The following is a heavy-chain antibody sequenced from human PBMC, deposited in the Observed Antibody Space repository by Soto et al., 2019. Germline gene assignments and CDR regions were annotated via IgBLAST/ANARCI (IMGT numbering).Heavy chain of an antibody. CDR2: INPKNGDT. V-gene: IGHV1-2*02. D-gene: IGHD3-3*02. Sequence: QVQVVQSGAEVKKPGASVKVSCKTSGYFFNDYHMHWVRKAPGQGLEWMGWINPKNGDTNYAQKFQDRVTMTRDTSISTVDIELSRLTSDDTAVYYCAREAGGSNFAAVLLDPWGQGTLVTVSS. CDR3: AREAGGSNFAAVLLDP. CDR1: GYFFNDYH. J-gene: IGHJ5*02.